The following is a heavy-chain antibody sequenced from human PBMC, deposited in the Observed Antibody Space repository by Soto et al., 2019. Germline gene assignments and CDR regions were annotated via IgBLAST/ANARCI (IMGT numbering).Heavy chain of an antibody. D-gene: IGHD5-18*01. V-gene: IGHV3-23*01. CDR1: GFTFSSYA. CDR3: AKDRSSNSYGYYYYYYGMDV. J-gene: IGHJ6*02. Sequence: GGSLRLSCAASGFTFSSYAMSWVRQAPGKGLEWVSAISGSGGSTYYADSVKGRFTISRDNSKNTLYLQMNSLRAKDTAVYYCAKDRSSNSYGYYYYYYGMDVWGQGTTVTVSS. CDR2: ISGSGGST.